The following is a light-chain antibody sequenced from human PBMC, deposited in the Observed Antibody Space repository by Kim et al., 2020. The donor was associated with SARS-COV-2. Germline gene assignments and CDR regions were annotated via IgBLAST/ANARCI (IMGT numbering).Light chain of an antibody. J-gene: IGKJ5*01. CDR2: SAS. Sequence: SPGERATLSCRASQSVTTNLAWYRQKPGQAPRLLIYSASTRATGIPARFSGSGSGTEFTLTISSLQSEDLAVYYCQQYDNWPPVTFGQGTRLEIK. CDR1: QSVTTN. V-gene: IGKV3-15*01. CDR3: QQYDNWPPVT.